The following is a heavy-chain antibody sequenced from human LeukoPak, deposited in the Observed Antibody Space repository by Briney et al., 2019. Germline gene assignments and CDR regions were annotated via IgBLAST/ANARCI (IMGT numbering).Heavy chain of an antibody. CDR3: ARTPLTGYYYYYMDV. CDR1: GGSISSYY. J-gene: IGHJ6*03. CDR2: IYYSGST. Sequence: SETLSLTCTVSGGSISSYYWSWIRQPPGKGLEWIGYIYYSGSTNYNPSLKSRVTISVDTSKNQFSLKLSSVTAADTAVYYCARTPLTGYYYYYMDVWGKGTTVTVSS. D-gene: IGHD4-11*01. V-gene: IGHV4-59*01.